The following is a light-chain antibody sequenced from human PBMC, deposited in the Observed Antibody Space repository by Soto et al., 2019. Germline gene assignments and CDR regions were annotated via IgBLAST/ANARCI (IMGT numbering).Light chain of an antibody. CDR1: QSISSW. CDR2: DAS. V-gene: IGKV1-5*01. J-gene: IGKJ1*01. CDR3: QQYNSYSWT. Sequence: IQMTHSPSTLSASLGDMVIITCRASQSISSWLAWYQQKPGKAPKLLIYDASSLESGVPSRFSGSGSGTEFTLTISSLQPDDFATYYCQQYNSYSWTFGQGTKV.